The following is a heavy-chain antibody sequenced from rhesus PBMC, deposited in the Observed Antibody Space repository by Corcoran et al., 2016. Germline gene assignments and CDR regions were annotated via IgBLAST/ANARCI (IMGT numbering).Heavy chain of an antibody. D-gene: IGHD4-11*01. CDR3: TRGTTGFEF. V-gene: IGHV3-136*01. J-gene: IGHJ1*01. Sequence: EVQLVESGGGLVQPGGSLRLFCAASGFTSSGYDINWVRQALGKGLDWFSYISYTGKTKYYADSVRGRCTISRDNAKNSLSLQMSSLGAEDTAVYYCTRGTTGFEFWGQGALVTVSS. CDR1: GFTSSGYD. CDR2: ISYTGKTK.